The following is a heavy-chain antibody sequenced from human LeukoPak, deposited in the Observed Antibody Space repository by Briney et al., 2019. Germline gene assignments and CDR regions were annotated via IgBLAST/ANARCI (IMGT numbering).Heavy chain of an antibody. CDR3: ASTRPSSGYATPFDI. Sequence: PGGSLRLSCAASGFTFGSYSMNWVRQAPGKGLEWVSSISSSSSYIYYADSVKGRFTISRDNAKNSLYLQMNSLRAEDTAVYYCASTRPSSGYATPFDIWGQGTMVTVSS. CDR1: GFTFGSYS. J-gene: IGHJ3*02. D-gene: IGHD3-22*01. CDR2: ISSSSSYI. V-gene: IGHV3-21*04.